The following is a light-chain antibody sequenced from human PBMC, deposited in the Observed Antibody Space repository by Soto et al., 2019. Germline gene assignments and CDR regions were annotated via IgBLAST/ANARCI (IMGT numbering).Light chain of an antibody. CDR2: KAS. CDR1: QSISSW. CDR3: QQYNRPWT. Sequence: DIQMTQSPSTLSASVGDRVTITCRASQSISSWLAWYQQKPGKAPKLLIYKASSLESGVPSRFSGSGSGTEFPLTISSLQPDDFATYYCQQYNRPWTFGQGTKVEIK. V-gene: IGKV1-5*03. J-gene: IGKJ1*01.